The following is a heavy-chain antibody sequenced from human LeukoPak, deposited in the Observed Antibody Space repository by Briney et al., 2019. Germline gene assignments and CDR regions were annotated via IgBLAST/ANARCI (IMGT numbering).Heavy chain of an antibody. V-gene: IGHV3-21*01. Sequence: KTGGSLRLSRAASGFTFSSYSMNWVRQAPGKGLEWVSSISSSSSYIYYADSVKGRFTISRDNAKNSLYLQMNSLRAEDTAVYYCARDLYSGYDAFDYWGQGTLVTVSS. D-gene: IGHD5-12*01. J-gene: IGHJ4*02. CDR1: GFTFSSYS. CDR3: ARDLYSGYDAFDY. CDR2: ISSSSSYI.